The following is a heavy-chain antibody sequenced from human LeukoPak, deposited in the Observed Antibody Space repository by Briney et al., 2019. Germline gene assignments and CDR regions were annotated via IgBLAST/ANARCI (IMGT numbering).Heavy chain of an antibody. CDR3: ARTPYYDYVWGSYRFYYYYMDV. CDR1: GYTFTSYD. CDR2: MNPNGGNT. Sequence: ASVKVSCKASGYTFTSYDINWVRQATGQGLEWMGWMNPNGGNTGYAQKFQGRVTMTRNTSISTAYMELSSLRSEDTAVYYCARTPYYDYVWGSYRFYYYYMDVWGKGTTVTISS. V-gene: IGHV1-8*01. D-gene: IGHD3-16*02. J-gene: IGHJ6*03.